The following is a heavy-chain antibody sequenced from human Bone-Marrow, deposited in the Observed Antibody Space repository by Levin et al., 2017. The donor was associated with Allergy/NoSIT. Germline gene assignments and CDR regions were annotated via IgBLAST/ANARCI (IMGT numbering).Heavy chain of an antibody. CDR2: IYWDDDK. CDR3: AHRRDWFDP. CDR1: GFSLHTSGVG. Sequence: QTLSLPCTFSGFSLHTSGVGVGWIRQPPGKALEWLAFIYWDDDKRYSPSLKSRLTITRDTSKNQVVLTMANMDPVDTATYYCAHRRDWFDPWGQGTLVTVSS. V-gene: IGHV2-5*02. J-gene: IGHJ5*02.